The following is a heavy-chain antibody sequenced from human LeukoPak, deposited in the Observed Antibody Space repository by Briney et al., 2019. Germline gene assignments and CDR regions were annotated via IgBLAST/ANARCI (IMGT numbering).Heavy chain of an antibody. J-gene: IGHJ6*02. D-gene: IGHD2/OR15-2a*01. Sequence: PGGSLRLSCAVSGFTFSSYSMDWVRQAPGKGLEWVSSISSSSSYIYYADSVKGRFTISRDNAKNSLYLQMNSLRAEDTAVYYCARELLSYYYYGMDDWGQGTTVTVSS. CDR2: ISSSSSYI. CDR3: ARELLSYYYYGMDD. V-gene: IGHV3-21*01. CDR1: GFTFSSYS.